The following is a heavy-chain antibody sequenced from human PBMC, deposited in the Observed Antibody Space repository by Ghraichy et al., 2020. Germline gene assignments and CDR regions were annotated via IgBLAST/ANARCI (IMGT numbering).Heavy chain of an antibody. J-gene: IGHJ4*02. Sequence: GESLNISCAASGFTVSSNYMSWVRQAPGKGLEWVSLIYSGGSTYYADSVKGRFTISRDNSKNTLYLQMNSLRAEDTAVYYCARDAEGLSYFDYWGQGTLVTVSS. D-gene: IGHD2-2*01. CDR2: IYSGGST. CDR1: GFTVSSNY. V-gene: IGHV3-53*01. CDR3: ARDAEGLSYFDY.